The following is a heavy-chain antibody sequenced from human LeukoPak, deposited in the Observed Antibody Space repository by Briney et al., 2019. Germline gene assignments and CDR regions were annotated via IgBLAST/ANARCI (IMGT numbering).Heavy chain of an antibody. J-gene: IGHJ3*02. CDR3: ARDPGFSISAFDI. Sequence: PGGSLRLSCAASGFIFSDYYMSWIRQAPGKGLEWVSYISSSGSTMYYTDSVKGRFTISRDNAKNSLYLQMNSLRAEDTAVYYCARDPGFSISAFDIWGQGTMVTVSS. CDR1: GFIFSDYY. V-gene: IGHV3-11*04. CDR2: ISSSGSTM. D-gene: IGHD2-2*01.